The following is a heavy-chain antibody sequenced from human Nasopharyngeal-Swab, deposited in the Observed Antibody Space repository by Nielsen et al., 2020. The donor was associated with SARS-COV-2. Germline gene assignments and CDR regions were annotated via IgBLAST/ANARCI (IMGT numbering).Heavy chain of an antibody. CDR2: IKQDGSEK. Sequence: GESLKISCAASGFTFSSYWMSWVRQAPGKGLEWVANIKQDGSEKYYVDSVKGRFTISRDNAKNSLYLQMNSLRAEDTAVYYCVRASGSSWDFDYWGQGTLVTVSS. D-gene: IGHD6-13*01. V-gene: IGHV3-7*03. CDR3: VRASGSSWDFDY. CDR1: GFTFSSYW. J-gene: IGHJ4*02.